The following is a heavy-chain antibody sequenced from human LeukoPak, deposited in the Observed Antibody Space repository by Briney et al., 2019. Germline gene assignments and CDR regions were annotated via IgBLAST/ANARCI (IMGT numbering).Heavy chain of an antibody. CDR2: VYYSGST. J-gene: IGHJ4*02. D-gene: IGHD5-24*01. Sequence: PSETLSLTCTVSGGSISTYYWSWIRQPPGKGLEWIGYVYYSGSTNYNPSLKSRVTISVDTSKNQFSLKLSSVTAADTAVYYCASFGEMATMDHYFDYWGQGTLVTVSS. CDR1: GGSISTYY. V-gene: IGHV4-59*01. CDR3: ASFGEMATMDHYFDY.